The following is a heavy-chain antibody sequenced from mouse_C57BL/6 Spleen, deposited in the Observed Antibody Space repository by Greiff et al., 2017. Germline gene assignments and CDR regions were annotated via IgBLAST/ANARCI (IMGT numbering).Heavy chain of an antibody. Sequence: VQLQQSGPELVKPGASVKMSCKASGYTFTDYNMHWVKQSHGKSLEWIGYINPNNGGTSYNQKFKGKATLTVNKSSSTAYMELRSLTSEDSAVYYCASSYYGSSFNWYFDVWGTGTTVTVSS. CDR1: GYTFTDYN. D-gene: IGHD1-1*01. CDR2: INPNNGGT. CDR3: ASSYYGSSFNWYFDV. J-gene: IGHJ1*03. V-gene: IGHV1-22*01.